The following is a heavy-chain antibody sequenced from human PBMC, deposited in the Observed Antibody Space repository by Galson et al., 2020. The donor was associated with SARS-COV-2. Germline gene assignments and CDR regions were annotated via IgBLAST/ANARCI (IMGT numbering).Heavy chain of an antibody. D-gene: IGHD6-19*01. Sequence: KMSSPTLVTPTQTLTLTCTFSVSSFSISGVCVGWIRQLPGKALEWLALIYWDNGVRYSPSLKSRPTITKDTSKNQVVLTMTNMETVDTATYYCAHRINSSAGWQTFDYWGQGILVTVSS. CDR3: AHRINSSAGWQTFDY. J-gene: IGHJ4*02. CDR2: IYWDNGV. V-gene: IGHV2-5*02. CDR1: VSSFSISGVC.